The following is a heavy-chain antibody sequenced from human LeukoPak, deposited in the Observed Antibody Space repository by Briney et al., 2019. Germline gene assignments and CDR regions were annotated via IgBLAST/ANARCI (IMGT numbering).Heavy chain of an antibody. CDR1: GFTFSSYA. D-gene: IGHD5-18*01. Sequence: GGSLRLSCAASGFTFSSYAMHWVRQAPGKGLEWVAVISYDGSNKYYADSVKGRFTISRDNSKNTLYLQMNSLRAEDTAVYYCAREGYGYGNYYYMDVWGKGTTVTVSS. J-gene: IGHJ6*03. CDR2: ISYDGSNK. V-gene: IGHV3-30*04. CDR3: AREGYGYGNYYYMDV.